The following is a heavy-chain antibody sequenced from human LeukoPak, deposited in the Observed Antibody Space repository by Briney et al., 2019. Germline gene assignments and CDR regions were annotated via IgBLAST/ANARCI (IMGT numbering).Heavy chain of an antibody. V-gene: IGHV3-21*01. CDR1: GFTFSNAG. J-gene: IGHJ3*02. CDR2: ISSSTSYI. Sequence: GGSLRLSCTASGFTFSNAGMNWVRQAPGKGLEWVSSISSSTSYIYYADSVKGRFTISRDNAKNSLYLQMNSLRAEDTAVYYCARPHIAAAGLDAFDIWGQGTMVTVSS. CDR3: ARPHIAAAGLDAFDI. D-gene: IGHD6-13*01.